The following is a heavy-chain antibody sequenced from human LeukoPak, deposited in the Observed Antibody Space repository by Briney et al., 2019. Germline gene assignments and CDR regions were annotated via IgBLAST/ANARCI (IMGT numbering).Heavy chain of an antibody. Sequence: GASVKVSCKASGYTFTDYYMHWVRQAPGQGLEWMGWISPNGGGTNYAQKVQGRVTMTRDTSSSTAYMELSRLRSDDTAVYYCARPAYYDFWSGYAYWGQGTLVTVSS. CDR3: ARPAYYDFWSGYAY. J-gene: IGHJ4*02. CDR2: ISPNGGGT. CDR1: GYTFTDYY. D-gene: IGHD3-3*01. V-gene: IGHV1-2*02.